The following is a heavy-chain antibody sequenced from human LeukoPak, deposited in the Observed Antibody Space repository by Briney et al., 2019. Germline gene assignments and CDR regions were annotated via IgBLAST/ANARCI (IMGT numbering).Heavy chain of an antibody. J-gene: IGHJ6*02. CDR2: INSDGSST. CDR3: ARVRSGSSAGNYGMDV. V-gene: IGHV3-74*01. Sequence: AGGSLRLSCAASGFTFSSYWMHWVRHAPGKGLVWVSRINSDGSSTTYADSVKGRFTISRDIAKNTLYLQMKSLRAEDTAVYYCARVRSGSSAGNYGMDVWGQGTTVTVSS. D-gene: IGHD1-26*01. CDR1: GFTFSSYW.